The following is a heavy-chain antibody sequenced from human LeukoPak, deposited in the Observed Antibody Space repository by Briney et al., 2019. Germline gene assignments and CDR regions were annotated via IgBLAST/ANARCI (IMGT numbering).Heavy chain of an antibody. CDR3: ARHVAYCGGDRSNFDY. V-gene: IGHV5-51*01. D-gene: IGHD2-21*01. J-gene: IGHJ4*02. Sequence: GESLKISCKGSGYSFTSYWIGWVRQMPGKGLEWMGIIYPGDSDTRYSPSFQGQVTISADKSISTAYLQWSSLKASDTAMYYCARHVAYCGGDRSNFDYWGQGTLVTVSS. CDR2: IYPGDSDT. CDR1: GYSFTSYW.